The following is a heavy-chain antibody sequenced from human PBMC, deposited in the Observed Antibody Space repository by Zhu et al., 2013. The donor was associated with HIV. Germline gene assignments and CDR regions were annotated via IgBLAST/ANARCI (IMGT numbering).Heavy chain of an antibody. CDR1: GYSISSGYY. Sequence: QVQLQVSGPGLVKPSETLSLTCAVSGYSISSGYYWGWIRQPPGKGLEWIGSFYHSGSTYYNPSLKSRVTISVDTSKNQFSLKLSSVTAADTAVFYCARGPIDSGNYEGTFDYWGQGNPGHRLL. J-gene: IGHJ4*02. CDR2: FYHSGST. V-gene: IGHV4-38-2*01. CDR3: ARGPIDSGNYEGTFDY. D-gene: IGHD1-26*01.